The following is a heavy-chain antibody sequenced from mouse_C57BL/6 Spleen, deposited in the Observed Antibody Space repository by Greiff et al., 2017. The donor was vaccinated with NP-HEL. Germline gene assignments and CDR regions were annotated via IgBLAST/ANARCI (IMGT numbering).Heavy chain of an antibody. V-gene: IGHV14-2*01. CDR2: IDPSDGET. J-gene: IGHJ4*01. D-gene: IGHD2-12*01. Sequence: VQLQQSGAELVRPGASVKLSCTASGFTIKDYYMHWVKQRTEQGLEWIGRIDPSDGETNYAPKFQDKAPLTADTSSNTAYLHISLPTAEDTAFYYCARYYKAMDYWGQGTSVTVSS. CDR3: ARYYKAMDY. CDR1: GFTIKDYY.